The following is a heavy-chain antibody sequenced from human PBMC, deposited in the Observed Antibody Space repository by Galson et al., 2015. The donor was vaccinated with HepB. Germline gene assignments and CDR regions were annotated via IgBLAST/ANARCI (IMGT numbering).Heavy chain of an antibody. Sequence: SLRLSCAASGFTFSSYWMHWVRQAPGKGLVWVSRINSDGSSTSYADSVKGRFTISRDNAKNTLYLQMNSLRAEDTAVYYCARVGGDWGFDYWGQGTLVTVSS. V-gene: IGHV3-74*01. CDR3: ARVGGDWGFDY. CDR2: INSDGSST. CDR1: GFTFSSYW. J-gene: IGHJ4*02. D-gene: IGHD3-16*01.